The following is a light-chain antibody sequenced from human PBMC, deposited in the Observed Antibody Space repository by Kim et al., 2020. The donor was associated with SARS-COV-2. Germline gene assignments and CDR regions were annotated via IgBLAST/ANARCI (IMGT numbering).Light chain of an antibody. CDR3: QQSYSTPPWT. Sequence: SVGDRVTITCQASQSISSYLNWYQQKPGKAPKLLIYAASSLQSGVPSRFSGSGSGTDFTLTISSLQPEDFATYYCQQSYSTPPWTFGQGTKVDIK. J-gene: IGKJ1*01. CDR1: QSISSY. V-gene: IGKV1-39*01. CDR2: AAS.